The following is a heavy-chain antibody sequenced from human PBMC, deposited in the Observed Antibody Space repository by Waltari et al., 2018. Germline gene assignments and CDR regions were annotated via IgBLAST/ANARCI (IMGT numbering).Heavy chain of an antibody. CDR1: GSTFGPYG. V-gene: IGHV3-7*01. CDR3: ARGSGYKYDWYFDL. J-gene: IGHJ2*01. Sequence: EEQLVESGGHWVQPGGSMRLSCEACGSTFGPYGRSGVGQAPGKGLVWVAKINQDGSEIHHVDSVEGRFTISRDNAKDSLFLQMDSLRAEDTAIYQCARGSGYKYDWYFDLWGRGTRVTVSS. D-gene: IGHD3-22*01. CDR2: INQDGSEI.